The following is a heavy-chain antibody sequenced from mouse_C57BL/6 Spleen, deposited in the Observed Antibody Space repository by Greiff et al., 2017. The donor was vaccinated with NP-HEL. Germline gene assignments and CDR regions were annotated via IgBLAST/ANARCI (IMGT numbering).Heavy chain of an antibody. Sequence: VQLQQSGAELARPGASVKLSCKASGYTFTSYGISWVKQRTGQGLEWIGEIYPRSGNTYYNEKFKGKATLTADKSSSTAYMELRSLTSEDSVVYFCARSGDGYYVVYAMDYWGQGTSVTVSS. D-gene: IGHD2-3*01. J-gene: IGHJ4*01. CDR1: GYTFTSYG. CDR2: IYPRSGNT. V-gene: IGHV1-81*01. CDR3: ARSGDGYYVVYAMDY.